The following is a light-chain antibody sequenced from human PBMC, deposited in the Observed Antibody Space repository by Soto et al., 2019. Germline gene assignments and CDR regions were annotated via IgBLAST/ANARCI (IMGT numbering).Light chain of an antibody. J-gene: IGKJ4*01. CDR3: QQRSNWPLT. V-gene: IGKV3-11*01. CDR2: DAS. CDR1: QSVSSY. Sequence: EIVLTQSPATLSLSPGERATLSCRASQSVSSYLAWYQQKPGQAPRLLIYDASNRATGIPARFSGSGSGTDFTRTISRLEPEYFAVYYCQQRSNWPLTFGGGTKVEIK.